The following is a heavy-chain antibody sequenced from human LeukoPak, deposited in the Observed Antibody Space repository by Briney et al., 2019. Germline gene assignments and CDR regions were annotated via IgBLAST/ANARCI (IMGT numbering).Heavy chain of an antibody. D-gene: IGHD1-26*01. CDR3: AKGGGAAFYYYMDV. J-gene: IGHJ6*03. CDR2: ISGSDGST. Sequence: GGSLRLSCAASGFTFTSYAMSWARQAPGKGLEWVSAISGSDGSTFYADSVKGRFTVSRDNFKNTLYLQMNSLRAEDTAVYYCAKGGGAAFYYYMDVWGKGTTVTVSS. V-gene: IGHV3-23*01. CDR1: GFTFTSYA.